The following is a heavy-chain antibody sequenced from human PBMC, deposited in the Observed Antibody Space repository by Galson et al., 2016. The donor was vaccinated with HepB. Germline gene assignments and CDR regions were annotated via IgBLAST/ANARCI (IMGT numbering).Heavy chain of an antibody. CDR1: GFTFSSYW. CDR2: IKQDGSEQ. V-gene: IGHV3-7*01. D-gene: IGHD4-23*01. Sequence: SLRLSCAASGFTFSSYWMSWVRQAPGRGLEWVANIKQDGSEQYYVDSVKGRFTISRANSNNTLFLQMNSLRAEDTAVYYCARGNGGKASLDYWGQGTLVTVSS. CDR3: ARGNGGKASLDY. J-gene: IGHJ4*02.